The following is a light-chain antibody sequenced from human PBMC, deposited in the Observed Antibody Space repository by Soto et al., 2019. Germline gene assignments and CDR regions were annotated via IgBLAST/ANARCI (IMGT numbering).Light chain of an antibody. J-gene: IGKJ1*01. V-gene: IGKV3-20*01. Sequence: EIVLTQSPDTLSLSPGERATLSCRASQRVTSSYLAWYQHKSGQAPTNLIYGASLRATGIPDRFSGSASGTDFSLTFSRLETEYFAVYYCQQHGFSPRTLGPGTRVEIK. CDR1: QRVTSSY. CDR2: GAS. CDR3: QQHGFSPRT.